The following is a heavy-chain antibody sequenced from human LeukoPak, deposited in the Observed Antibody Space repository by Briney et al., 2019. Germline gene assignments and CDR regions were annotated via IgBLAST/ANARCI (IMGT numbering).Heavy chain of an antibody. J-gene: IGHJ6*02. CDR1: GYSFTNYW. CDR2: IYPVDSDT. CDR3: AKARIAARPGLYYYYGMDV. V-gene: IGHV5-51*01. D-gene: IGHD6-6*01. Sequence: GESLQISCKGSGYSFTNYWIGWVRQMPGKGLTWMGIIYPVDSDTRYSPSFQGQVTISADKSISTAYLQWSSLKASDTAMYYCAKARIAARPGLYYYYGMDVWGQGTTVTVSS.